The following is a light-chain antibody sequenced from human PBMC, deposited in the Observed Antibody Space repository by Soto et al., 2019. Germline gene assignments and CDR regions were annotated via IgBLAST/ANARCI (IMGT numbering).Light chain of an antibody. V-gene: IGKV3-15*01. J-gene: IGKJ4*01. Sequence: EIVITQSPATLSVSPGEGATLSFRASQGIGNTLAWYQQKPGQTPRLLIFGASIRATGVPARFSVSGSGTDFTLTINSLQSEDFAVYYCQHYVNWPLTFGGGTKVDIK. CDR3: QHYVNWPLT. CDR1: QGIGNT. CDR2: GAS.